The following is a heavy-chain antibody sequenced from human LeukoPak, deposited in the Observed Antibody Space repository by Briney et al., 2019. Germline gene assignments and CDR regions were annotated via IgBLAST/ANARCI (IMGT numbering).Heavy chain of an antibody. Sequence: ASVKVSCKASGYTFTSYGISWVRQAPGQGLEWMGWISAYNGNTNYAQKLQGRVTMTTDTSTSTAYMELRSLRSDDTAVYYCARVVWGFGESPTNWFDPWGQGTLVTVSS. CDR1: GYTFTSYG. J-gene: IGHJ5*02. D-gene: IGHD3-10*01. CDR3: ARVVWGFGESPTNWFDP. CDR2: ISAYNGNT. V-gene: IGHV1-18*01.